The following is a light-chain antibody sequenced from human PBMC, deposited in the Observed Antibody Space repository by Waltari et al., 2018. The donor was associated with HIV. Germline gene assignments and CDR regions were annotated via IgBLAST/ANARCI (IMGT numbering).Light chain of an antibody. V-gene: IGLV3-25*03. J-gene: IGLJ3*02. CDR2: KDT. Sequence: SYELTQPPSVSVSPGQTARITCSGDAFPKQYAYWYQQKPGQAPVLVIYKDTERPSGIPERFSGSRSGTTVTLTISGVQAEDEADYYCQSADISTWVFGGGTKLTVL. CDR1: AFPKQY. CDR3: QSADISTWV.